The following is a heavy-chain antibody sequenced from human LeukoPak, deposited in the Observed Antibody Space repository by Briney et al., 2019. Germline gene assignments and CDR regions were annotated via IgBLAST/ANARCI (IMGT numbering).Heavy chain of an antibody. J-gene: IGHJ4*02. CDR3: ARTPDGADY. Sequence: GGSLRLSCAASGFTFSSSWMHWVRQAPEKGLVWVSRINSDGSSTSYADSVKGRFTISRDNAKNSLYLQMNSLRVEDTAVYYCARTPDGADYWGQGTLVTVSS. D-gene: IGHD3-10*01. CDR2: INSDGSST. CDR1: GFTFSSSW. V-gene: IGHV3-74*01.